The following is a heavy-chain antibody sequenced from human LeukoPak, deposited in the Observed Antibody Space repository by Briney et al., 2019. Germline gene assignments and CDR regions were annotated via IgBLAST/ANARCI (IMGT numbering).Heavy chain of an antibody. J-gene: IGHJ4*02. CDR3: ARAVVAADFDY. Sequence: ASVKVSCKASGYTFTSYYMHWVRQAPGQGLEWMGIINPSGGSTGYAQKFQGRVTMTRDTSTSTVYMELSSLRSEDTAVYYCARAVVAADFDYWGQGTLVTVSS. CDR1: GYTFTSYY. V-gene: IGHV1-46*01. D-gene: IGHD2-15*01. CDR2: INPSGGST.